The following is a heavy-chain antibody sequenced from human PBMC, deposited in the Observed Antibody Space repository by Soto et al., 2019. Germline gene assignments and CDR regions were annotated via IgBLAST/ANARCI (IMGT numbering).Heavy chain of an antibody. CDR2: IYHSGST. CDR1: GGSVTNDNW. V-gene: IGHV4-4*02. J-gene: IGHJ4*02. CDR3: ASGGGGGNY. Sequence: QVQLQESGPGLVKPSGTLSLTCAVSGGSVTNDNWWSWVRQPPGKGLEWIGEIYHSGSTNYNPSLKSRVTISINNSNNQFSLKLNSVTAAAPAVYYCASGGGGGNYWGQGTLVTVSS. D-gene: IGHD3-16*01.